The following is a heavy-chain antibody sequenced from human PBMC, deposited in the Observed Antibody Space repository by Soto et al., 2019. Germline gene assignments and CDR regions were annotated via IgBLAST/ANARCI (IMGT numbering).Heavy chain of an antibody. V-gene: IGHV1-69*06. CDR3: ARGSNRYNCNDGGTPIEY. J-gene: IGHJ4*02. D-gene: IGHD1-1*01. CDR2: IIPIFGTA. Sequence: QVQLVQSGAEVKKPGSSVKVSCKASGGTFSSYAISWVRQAPGQGLEWMGGIIPIFGTANYAQKFQGRVTITTDKCTSTAYMELSSLRSEDTAMKYCARGSNRYNCNDGGTPIEYRGQGTLVTVSS. CDR1: GGTFSSYA.